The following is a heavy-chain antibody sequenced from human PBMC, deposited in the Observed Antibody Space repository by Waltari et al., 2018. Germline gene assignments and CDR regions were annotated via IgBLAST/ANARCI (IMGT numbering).Heavy chain of an antibody. D-gene: IGHD2-2*01. CDR2: WDTSGST. V-gene: IGHV4-4*07. J-gene: IGHJ5*02. CDR3: VRGQAQFCSDTTCYSGWFDP. CDR1: GVSINRSY. Sequence: QVQLQESGPGLVKPAETLSLTCPVSGVSINRSYWSWIRRPAEKGLEWIGRWDTSGSTKYNPFHKSGVSMTADTSKDHCALRLQAVTAADTATYYCVRGQAQFCSDTTCYSGWFDPWGPGILVTVSS.